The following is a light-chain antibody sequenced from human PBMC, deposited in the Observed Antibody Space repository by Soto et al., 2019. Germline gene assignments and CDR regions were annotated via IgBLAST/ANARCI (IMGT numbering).Light chain of an antibody. CDR1: RSVRSN. CDR3: QQRSTWPPIT. V-gene: IGKV3-15*01. CDR2: GAS. J-gene: IGKJ5*01. Sequence: EIVMTHSPATLSVSPWEIVTLSCEASRSVRSNLAWYQQKPGQAPRLLISGASTRATGITDRFSCSGSGTEFTLTINSLQSEDFAVYYCQQRSTWPPITFGQGTRLEIK.